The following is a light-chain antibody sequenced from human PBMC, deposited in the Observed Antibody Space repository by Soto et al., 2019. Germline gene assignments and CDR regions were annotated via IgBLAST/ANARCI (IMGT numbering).Light chain of an antibody. CDR1: QSISCW. CDR3: QQYNSYPWT. Sequence: DIQMTHSPSTLSAAVGVIVTITCRARQSISCWLSWYQHKPGKSPKLLLYDASSLESGVPSRFSGSGSGTEFTLTIISLQPDDYATYYGQQYNSYPWTFGQGTKVEIK. CDR2: DAS. J-gene: IGKJ1*01. V-gene: IGKV1-5*01.